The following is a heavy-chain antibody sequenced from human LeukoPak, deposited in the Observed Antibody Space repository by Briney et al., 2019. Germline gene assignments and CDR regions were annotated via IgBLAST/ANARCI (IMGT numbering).Heavy chain of an antibody. D-gene: IGHD2-21*02. Sequence: GGSLRLSCAASGFTFSSYGMSWVRQAPGKGLEWVSAISGSGGSTYYADSVKGRFTISRDNSKNTLYLQMNSLRAEDTAVYYCAKWDGVVVTARYLDYWGQGTLVTVSS. CDR1: GFTFSSYG. J-gene: IGHJ4*02. V-gene: IGHV3-23*01. CDR3: AKWDGVVVTARYLDY. CDR2: ISGSGGST.